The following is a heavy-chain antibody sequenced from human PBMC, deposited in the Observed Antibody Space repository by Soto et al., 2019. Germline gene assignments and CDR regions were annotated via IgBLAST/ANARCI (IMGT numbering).Heavy chain of an antibody. J-gene: IGHJ3*02. CDR2: IWRNGNEK. CDR3: ARGEAWMDEASDI. CDR1: GVSVSNYG. Sequence: QVQLVESGGGVVQPGQSLRISCAASGVSVSNYGFHWVRQAPGKGLEWVAGIWRNGNEKYYRDSVKGRFIISRDNSRNTLELEMTRLRGEDTAIYYCARGEAWMDEASDIWGQGTMVAVSS. V-gene: IGHV3-33*01. D-gene: IGHD5-12*01.